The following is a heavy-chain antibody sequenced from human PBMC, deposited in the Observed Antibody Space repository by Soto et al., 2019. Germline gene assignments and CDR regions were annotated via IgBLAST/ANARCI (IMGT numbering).Heavy chain of an antibody. Sequence: QVQLVQSGAEVKKPGSSVKVSCKASGGTFSSYAISWVRQAPGQGLEWMGGIIPIFGTANYAQKFQGRVTITADESTSTGYMELSSLRSEDTAVYYCARGGRVHLPNPYGMDVWGQGTTVTVSS. CDR1: GGTFSSYA. D-gene: IGHD6-6*01. V-gene: IGHV1-69*01. CDR3: ARGGRVHLPNPYGMDV. J-gene: IGHJ6*02. CDR2: IIPIFGTA.